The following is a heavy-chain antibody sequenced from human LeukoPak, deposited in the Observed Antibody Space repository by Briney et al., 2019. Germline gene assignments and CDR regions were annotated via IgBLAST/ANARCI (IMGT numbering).Heavy chain of an antibody. CDR1: GFTFSSYG. J-gene: IGHJ4*02. D-gene: IGHD1-20*01. CDR2: IRYDGSNK. Sequence: GGSLRLSCAASGFTFSSYGMHWVRQAPGKGLEWVAFIRYDGSNKYYADSVKGRFTISRDNSKNTLYLQMNSLRAEDTAVYYCAKDVKYNWNYIDYWGQGTLVTVSS. V-gene: IGHV3-30*02. CDR3: AKDVKYNWNYIDY.